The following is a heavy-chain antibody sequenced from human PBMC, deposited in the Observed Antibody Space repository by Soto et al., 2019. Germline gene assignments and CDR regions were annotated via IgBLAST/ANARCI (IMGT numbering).Heavy chain of an antibody. D-gene: IGHD6-19*01. J-gene: IGHJ6*02. CDR3: EHAGAVALGNYGMAG. CDR1: GFSLSTSGVG. V-gene: IGHV2-5*01. Sequence: QITLKESGPTLVKPTQTLTLTCTFSGFSLSTSGVGVGWIRQPPGKALEWHAVIYWNDDKRYSPSLKSRLTITKDTSKNQGVLTMTNMDRADTATYSGEHAGAVALGNYGMAGWGQGTTVTVS. CDR2: IYWNDDK.